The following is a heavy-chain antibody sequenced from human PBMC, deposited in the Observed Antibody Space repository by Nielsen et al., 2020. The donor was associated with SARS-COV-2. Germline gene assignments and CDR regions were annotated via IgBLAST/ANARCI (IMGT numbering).Heavy chain of an antibody. CDR1: GFTFSSYG. Sequence: GESLKISCAASGFTFSSYGMHWVRQAPGKGLEWVAVISYDGSNKYYADSVKGRFTISRDNSKNTLYLQMNSLRAEDTAVYYCAKPYASSSWYDGLDGAYYYYGMDVWGQGTTVTVSS. CDR2: ISYDGSNK. V-gene: IGHV3-30*18. CDR3: AKPYASSSWYDGLDGAYYYYGMDV. D-gene: IGHD6-13*01. J-gene: IGHJ6*02.